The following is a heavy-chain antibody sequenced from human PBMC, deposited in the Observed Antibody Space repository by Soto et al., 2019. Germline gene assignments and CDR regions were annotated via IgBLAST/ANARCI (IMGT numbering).Heavy chain of an antibody. CDR2: IILPFGTP. D-gene: IGHD4-17*01. J-gene: IGHJ4*02. CDR3: ARGPDYEGYFDY. CDR1: GDTFSNYA. Sequence: QVRLVQSEAEVKKPGSSVKVSCKASGDTFSNYAISWVRQAPGQGLEWMGVIILPFGTPNYAQTFQGRVTITADESMTTAYMELSGLRSEDTAVYDCARGPDYEGYFDYWGRGTLVTVSS. V-gene: IGHV1-69*12.